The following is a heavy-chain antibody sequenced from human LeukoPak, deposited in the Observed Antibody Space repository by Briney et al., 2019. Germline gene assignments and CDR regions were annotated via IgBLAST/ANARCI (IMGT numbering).Heavy chain of an antibody. Sequence: ASVKVSCKASGYTFIDSYLHWVRQAPGQGLEWMGWINPNSGSTNYAQKFRGRVTMTRDTSISTVYMELSRLTSNDTAVYYCARPHGVDGTDVFQRWGQGTLVTVSS. J-gene: IGHJ1*01. V-gene: IGHV1-2*02. CDR1: GYTFIDSY. D-gene: IGHD1-1*01. CDR3: ARPHGVDGTDVFQR. CDR2: INPNSGST.